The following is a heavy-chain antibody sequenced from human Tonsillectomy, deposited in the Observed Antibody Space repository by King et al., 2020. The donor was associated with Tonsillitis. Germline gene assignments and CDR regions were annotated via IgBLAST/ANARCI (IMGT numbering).Heavy chain of an antibody. CDR1: GFTFRSYA. Sequence: VQLVESGGGLVQPGGSLRLSCAASGFTFRSYAMSWVRQAPGKGLEWVSGISGSGDSTYYTDSVKGRFTISRDNSKTTLYLQMNSLRAEDTAVYYCAKDPYSSDWGQGTLVTVSS. D-gene: IGHD6-19*01. CDR2: ISGSGDST. CDR3: AKDPYSSD. V-gene: IGHV3-23*04. J-gene: IGHJ4*02.